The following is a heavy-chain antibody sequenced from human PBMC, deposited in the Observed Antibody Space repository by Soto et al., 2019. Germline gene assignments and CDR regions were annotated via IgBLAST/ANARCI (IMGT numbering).Heavy chain of an antibody. CDR3: ARGDFDS. CDR1: GLTVLNNY. Sequence: PGGSLRLSCAASGLTVLNNYMSWVRQAPGKGLEWVSIVYAGGNTYYADSVEGRFTISRDKSKNTVYLQINSLRVEDTAVYFCARGDFDSWGQGT. CDR2: VYAGGNT. J-gene: IGHJ4*02. V-gene: IGHV3-53*01.